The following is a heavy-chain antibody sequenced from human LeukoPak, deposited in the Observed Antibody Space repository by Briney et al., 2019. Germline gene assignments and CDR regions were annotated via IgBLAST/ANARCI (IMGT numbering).Heavy chain of an antibody. CDR3: ARDRWGFGVRGYYDSSGYSDY. CDR2: ISAYNGNT. D-gene: IGHD3-22*01. Sequence: ASVKVSCKASGYTFTSYGISWVRQAPGQGLEWMGWISAYNGNTNYAQKLQGRVTMTTDTSTSTAYMELRCLRSDDTAVYYCARDRWGFGVRGYYDSSGYSDYWGQGTLVTVSS. J-gene: IGHJ4*02. CDR1: GYTFTSYG. V-gene: IGHV1-18*01.